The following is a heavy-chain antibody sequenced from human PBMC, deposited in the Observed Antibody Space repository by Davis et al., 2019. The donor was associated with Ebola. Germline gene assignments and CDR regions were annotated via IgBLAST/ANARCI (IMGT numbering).Heavy chain of an antibody. J-gene: IGHJ4*02. CDR3: SRFTRGVGYNVFDY. CDR1: GGSISSYY. D-gene: IGHD5-24*01. CDR2: IYYSGST. V-gene: IGHV4-59*01. Sequence: MPSETLSLTCPVPGGSISSYYWSWIRQPPGKGLEWIGYIYYSGSTNYNPPLKSRVTLSVDTSKNQFSLKLSSVTAADTAGYYCSRFTRGVGYNVFDYWGQGTLVTVSS.